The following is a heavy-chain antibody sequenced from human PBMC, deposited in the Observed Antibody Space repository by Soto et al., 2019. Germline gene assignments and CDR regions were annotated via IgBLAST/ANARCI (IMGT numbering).Heavy chain of an antibody. V-gene: IGHV1-8*01. CDR3: ARASYYDFWSGYRPTYYYYGMDV. Sequence: ASVKVSCKASGYTFTSYDINWVRQATGQGLERMGWMNPNIGNTGYAQKFQGRVTMTRNTSISTAYMELSSLRSEDTAVYYCARASYYDFWSGYRPTYYYYGMDVWGQGTTVTVSS. J-gene: IGHJ6*02. D-gene: IGHD3-3*01. CDR2: MNPNIGNT. CDR1: GYTFTSYD.